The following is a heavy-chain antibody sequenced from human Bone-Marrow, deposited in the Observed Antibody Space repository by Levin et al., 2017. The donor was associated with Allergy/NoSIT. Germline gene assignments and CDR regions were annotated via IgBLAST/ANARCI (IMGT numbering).Heavy chain of an antibody. Sequence: PGESLKISCAASGITLNIYGMHWVRQAPGKGLEWVAIISYDGNKQYYADSVKGRFTISRDNSKSTLYLQMNGLRAEDTAVYYCAKAQSTFCSGGTCYSTNFAYWGQGTPVTVSS. CDR2: ISYDGNKQ. J-gene: IGHJ4*02. D-gene: IGHD2-15*01. CDR1: GITLNIYG. CDR3: AKAQSTFCSGGTCYSTNFAY. V-gene: IGHV3-30*18.